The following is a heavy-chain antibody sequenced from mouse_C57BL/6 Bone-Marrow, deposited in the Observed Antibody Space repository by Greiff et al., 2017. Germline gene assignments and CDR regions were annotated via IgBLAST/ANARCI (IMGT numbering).Heavy chain of an antibody. J-gene: IGHJ3*01. D-gene: IGHD3-2*02. CDR3: ARHGSSGLSWFAY. Sequence: EVQGVESGGGLVQPGESLKLSCESYEYEFPSHDMSWVRKTPEKRLELVAAINSDGGSTYSPDTMARRFIISRDNTTRTLYLQMSSLRSEDTAVYYCARHGSSGLSWFAYWGQGTLVTVSA. CDR1: EYEFPSHD. V-gene: IGHV5-2*01. CDR2: INSDGGST.